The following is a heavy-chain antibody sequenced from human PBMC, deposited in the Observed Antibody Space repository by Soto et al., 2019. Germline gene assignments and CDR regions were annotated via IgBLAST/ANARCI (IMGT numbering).Heavy chain of an antibody. Sequence: PGGSLRLSCAASGFTFSGSAMHWVRQASGKGLEWVGRIRSKANSYATAYAASVKGRFTIPRDDSKNTAYLQMNSLKTEDTAVYYCTRHTNYYDSSGNDYWGQGTLVTVSS. CDR2: IRSKANSYAT. J-gene: IGHJ4*02. CDR3: TRHTNYYDSSGNDY. V-gene: IGHV3-73*01. D-gene: IGHD3-22*01. CDR1: GFTFSGSA.